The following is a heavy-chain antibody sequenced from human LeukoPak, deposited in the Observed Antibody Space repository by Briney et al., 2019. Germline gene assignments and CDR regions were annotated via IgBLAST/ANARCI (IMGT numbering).Heavy chain of an antibody. CDR3: ANRGLYYYDSSGYAH. V-gene: IGHV3-23*01. CDR1: GLTFSNYA. J-gene: IGHJ4*02. D-gene: IGHD3-22*01. CDR2: ISGSGGST. Sequence: GSLRLSCAASGLTFSNYAMSWVRQAPGKGLGWVSAISGSGGSTYYADSVKGRFTISRDNSKNTLYLQMNSLRAEDTAVYYCANRGLYYYDSSGYAHWGQGTLVTVSS.